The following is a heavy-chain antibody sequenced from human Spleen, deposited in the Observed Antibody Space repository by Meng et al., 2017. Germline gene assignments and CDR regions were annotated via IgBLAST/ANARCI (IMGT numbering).Heavy chain of an antibody. Sequence: QLQESGPGLVKPSHTLSLTCTVSGDSISSGTYYWGWIRQHPGKALELIGYFYYSGSPYYNPSFTSLATISVDSSKNQFSLKLSSVTAADTAVYYCAREAWSRGYIDLWGRGTLVTVSS. J-gene: IGHJ2*01. CDR2: FYYSGSP. V-gene: IGHV4-31*01. CDR1: GDSISSGTYY. CDR3: AREAWSRGYIDL.